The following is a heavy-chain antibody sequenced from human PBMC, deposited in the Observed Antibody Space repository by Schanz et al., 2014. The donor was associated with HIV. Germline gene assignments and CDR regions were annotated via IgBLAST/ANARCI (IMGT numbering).Heavy chain of an antibody. V-gene: IGHV3-23*01. CDR2: ISDSGDGT. CDR1: GFTFYTYA. J-gene: IGHJ4*02. Sequence: EVQLLESGGGLVQPGKSLRLSCAASGFTFYTYAMTWVRQAPGKGLEWVSTISDSGDGTYYADSMKGRVTISRDNAQNSVYLQMNSLRSEDTAVYYCARTYTGDWSTGADWGQGTLVTVSS. D-gene: IGHD2-21*02. CDR3: ARTYTGDWSTGAD.